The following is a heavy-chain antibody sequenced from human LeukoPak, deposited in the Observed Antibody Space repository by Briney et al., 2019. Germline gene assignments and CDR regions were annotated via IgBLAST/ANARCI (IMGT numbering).Heavy chain of an antibody. J-gene: IGHJ4*02. V-gene: IGHV3-30*04. Sequence: GGSLRLSCAASGFTFSSYVMHWVRQAPGKGLEWVAIISYDGSNEYYADSVKGRFTISRDNAKNSLFLQMNSLRAEDTAVYYCARDNSDYDSSFFDYWGQGTLVTVSS. CDR1: GFTFSSYV. CDR3: ARDNSDYDSSFFDY. D-gene: IGHD3-22*01. CDR2: ISYDGSNE.